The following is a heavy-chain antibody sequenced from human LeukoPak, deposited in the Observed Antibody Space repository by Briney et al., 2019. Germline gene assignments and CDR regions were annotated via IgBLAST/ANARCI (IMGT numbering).Heavy chain of an antibody. CDR3: ARNRGSSTWFDP. Sequence: SETLSLTCTVSGGSISSYYWSWIRQPPGKGLEWIGYFYHSGYTNYNPSLKSRVTMSVDTSKNQFSLKLSSVTAADTAVYYCARNRGSSTWFDPWGQGTLVTVSS. V-gene: IGHV4-59*01. J-gene: IGHJ5*02. CDR1: GGSISSYY. CDR2: FYHSGYT. D-gene: IGHD6-6*01.